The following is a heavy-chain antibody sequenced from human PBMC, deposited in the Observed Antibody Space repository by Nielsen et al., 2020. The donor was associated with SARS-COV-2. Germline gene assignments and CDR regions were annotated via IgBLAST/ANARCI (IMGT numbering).Heavy chain of an antibody. J-gene: IGHJ4*02. CDR3: ALQGYCSGGSCYKPDY. Sequence: GESLKISCAASGFTFSDYYMSWIRQAPGKGLEWVSYISSSSSYTNYADSVKGRFTISRDNAKNSPYLQMNSLRAEDTAVYYCALQGYCSGGSCYKPDYWGQGTLVTVSS. D-gene: IGHD2-15*01. V-gene: IGHV3-11*03. CDR2: ISSSSSYT. CDR1: GFTFSDYY.